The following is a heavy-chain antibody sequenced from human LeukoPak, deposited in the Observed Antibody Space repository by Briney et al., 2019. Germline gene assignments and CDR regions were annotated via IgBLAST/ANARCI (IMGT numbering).Heavy chain of an antibody. Sequence: GGSLRLSCAASGFTFSSYSMNWVRQAPGKGLEWVSSISSSSSYIYYADSVKGRFTISRDNAKNSLYLQMNSLRAEDTAVYYCARDRGVTTDAFDIWGQGTIVTVSS. D-gene: IGHD4-17*01. CDR3: ARDRGVTTDAFDI. CDR2: ISSSSSYI. J-gene: IGHJ3*02. V-gene: IGHV3-21*01. CDR1: GFTFSSYS.